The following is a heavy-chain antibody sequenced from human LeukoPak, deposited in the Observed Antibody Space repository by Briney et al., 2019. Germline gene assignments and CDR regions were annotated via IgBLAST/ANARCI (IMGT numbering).Heavy chain of an antibody. D-gene: IGHD3-10*01. CDR1: GFTFGSHA. V-gene: IGHV3-23*01. J-gene: IGHJ4*02. CDR2: IFGSGGSP. Sequence: GGSLRLSCEASGFTFGSHAMYWVRQAPGKGLEWVAGIFGSGGSPHYADSVKGRFTISRDNSRNTLYLQMISLRAEDTAVYYCAKPSRLLWFGEFFDYWGQGTLVTVSS. CDR3: AKPSRLLWFGEFFDY.